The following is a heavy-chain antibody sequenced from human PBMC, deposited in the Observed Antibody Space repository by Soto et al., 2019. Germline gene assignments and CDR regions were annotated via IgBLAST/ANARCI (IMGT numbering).Heavy chain of an antibody. J-gene: IGHJ4*02. D-gene: IGHD2-15*01. CDR3: ARVGGVAARTFDY. CDR2: LYYSGNT. Sequence: SETLSLTCTVSGGSISPFYWSWVRQPPGKGLEWIGYLYYSGNTNYNPSLKSRVTISVDASKNQVSLRLTSVTAADTAVYYCARVGGVAARTFDYWGQGTVVTV. CDR1: GGSISPFY. V-gene: IGHV4-59*01.